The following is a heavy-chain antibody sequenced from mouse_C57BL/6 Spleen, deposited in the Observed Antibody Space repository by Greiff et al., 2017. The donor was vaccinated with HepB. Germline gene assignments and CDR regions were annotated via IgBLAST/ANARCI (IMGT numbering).Heavy chain of an antibody. CDR1: GFTFSSYG. CDR3: ASLGDYGAWFAY. J-gene: IGHJ3*01. Sequence: EVQGVESGGDLVKPGGSLKLSCAASGFTFSSYGMSWVRQTPDKRLEWVATISSGGSYTYYPDSVKGRFTISRDNAKNTLYLQMSSLKSEDTAMYYCASLGDYGAWFAYWGQGTLVTVSA. CDR2: ISSGGSYT. V-gene: IGHV5-6*01. D-gene: IGHD2-4*01.